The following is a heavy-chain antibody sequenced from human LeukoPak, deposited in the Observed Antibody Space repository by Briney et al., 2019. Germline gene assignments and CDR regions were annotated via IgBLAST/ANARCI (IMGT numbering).Heavy chain of an antibody. CDR1: GVSISSSNW. CDR2: IYYSGST. J-gene: IGHJ6*03. CDR3: ARDYYYYYMDV. Sequence: SVTLSLTCAVSGVSISSSNWWNWVRQPPGKGLEWIGSIYYSGSTYYNPSLKSRLTISVDTSKNQFSLKLSSVTAADTAVYYCARDYYYYYMDVWGKGTTVTVSS. V-gene: IGHV4-4*02.